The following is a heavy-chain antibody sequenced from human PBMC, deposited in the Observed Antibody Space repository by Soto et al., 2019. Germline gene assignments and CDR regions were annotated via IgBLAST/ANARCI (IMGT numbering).Heavy chain of an antibody. J-gene: IGHJ5*02. CDR1: GGSISSCSYY. D-gene: IGHD6-6*01. CDR3: ARHFIAAGGNNWFDP. Sequence: SETLSLTCTVSGGSISSCSYYWGWIRQPPGKGLEWIGSIYYSGSTYYNPSLKSRVTISVDTSKNQFSLKLSSVTAADTAVYYCARHFIAAGGNNWFDPWGQGTLVTVSS. CDR2: IYYSGST. V-gene: IGHV4-39*01.